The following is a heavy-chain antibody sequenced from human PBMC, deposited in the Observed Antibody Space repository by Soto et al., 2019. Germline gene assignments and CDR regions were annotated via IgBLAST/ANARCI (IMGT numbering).Heavy chain of an antibody. J-gene: IGHJ4*02. Sequence: QVQLQESGPGLVKPSETLSLTCAVSGDSISSYYCMWIRQPPGKGLESIGYLYYGRSANYNPSLMSRGTLSVDTSTNQCSLRLSSMTAADTAGYYCALRSMAVVPEYWGQGTLVTVSS. CDR2: LYYGRSA. D-gene: IGHD3-22*01. CDR1: GDSISSYY. V-gene: IGHV4-59*01. CDR3: ALRSMAVVPEY.